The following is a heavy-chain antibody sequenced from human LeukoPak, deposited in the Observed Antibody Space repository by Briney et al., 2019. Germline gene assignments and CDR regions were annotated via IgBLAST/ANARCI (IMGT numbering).Heavy chain of an antibody. CDR3: ARVDTVTTEGGYYYYIDV. J-gene: IGHJ6*03. V-gene: IGHV1-46*01. Sequence: ASVTVSCKASGYTFTSYYMHWVRQAPGQGLEWMGLINPSGGSTSYAQTFQGRVTITRNTSISTAYMELSSLRSEDTAVYYCARVDTVTTEGGYYYYIDVWGKGTTVTVSS. D-gene: IGHD4-11*01. CDR2: INPSGGST. CDR1: GYTFTSYY.